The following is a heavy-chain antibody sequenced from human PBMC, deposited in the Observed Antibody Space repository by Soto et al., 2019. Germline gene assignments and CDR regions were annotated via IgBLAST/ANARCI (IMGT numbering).Heavy chain of an antibody. CDR3: ARDHGESSGWMGTDAFDI. V-gene: IGHV4-4*02. J-gene: IGHJ3*02. CDR2: IYHSGST. CDR1: GGSISSSNW. Sequence: SETLSLTCAVSGGSISSSNWWSWVRQPPGKGLEWIGEIYHSGSTNYNPSLKSRVTISVDKSKNQFSLKLSSVTAADTAVYYCARDHGESSGWMGTDAFDIWGQGTMVTVSS. D-gene: IGHD6-19*01.